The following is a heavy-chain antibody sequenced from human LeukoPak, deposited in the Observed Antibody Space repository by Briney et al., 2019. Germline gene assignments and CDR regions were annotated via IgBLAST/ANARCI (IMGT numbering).Heavy chain of an antibody. D-gene: IGHD6-13*01. CDR1: GFTFSSYS. Sequence: PGGSLRLSCAASGFTFSSYSMNWVRQAPGKGLEWVSAISSSSSSAYYGDPVKGRLNISREHSKNTMLLQMNRLKTEGTAGYYCAKRTAAAGPNFDYWGQGTLVTVPS. J-gene: IGHJ4*02. CDR2: ISSSSSSA. V-gene: IGHV3-23*01. CDR3: AKRTAAAGPNFDY.